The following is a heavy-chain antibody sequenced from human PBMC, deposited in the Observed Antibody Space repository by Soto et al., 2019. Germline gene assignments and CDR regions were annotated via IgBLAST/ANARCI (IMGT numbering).Heavy chain of an antibody. CDR3: ARAGCDGGTCYTLVGLRYGMDV. Sequence: QVQLVESGGGVVQPGRSLRLSCAASGFTFSNYAMYWVRQAPGKGLEWVAVISYDGNNKYYAASVKGRFTISRANSKYKLYLQMNSLRAEDTAVYYCARAGCDGGTCYTLVGLRYGMDVWGQGTTVTVSS. J-gene: IGHJ6*02. CDR1: GFTFSNYA. D-gene: IGHD2-15*01. CDR2: ISYDGNNK. V-gene: IGHV3-30-3*01.